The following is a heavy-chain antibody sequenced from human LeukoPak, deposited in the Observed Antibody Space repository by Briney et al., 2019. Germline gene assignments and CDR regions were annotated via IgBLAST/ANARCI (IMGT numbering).Heavy chain of an antibody. Sequence: GGSLRLSCAGSGFSISNYWMSWVRQASGKGREWVANIKQAESERFYVDSVKDRFIISRENAENSVYLQMNSLRDEDTAVYYCARGRFNYGRGMDVWGQGTTVIVSS. CDR1: GFSISNYW. V-gene: IGHV3-7*01. J-gene: IGHJ6*02. CDR2: IKQAESER. D-gene: IGHD5-18*01. CDR3: ARGRFNYGRGMDV.